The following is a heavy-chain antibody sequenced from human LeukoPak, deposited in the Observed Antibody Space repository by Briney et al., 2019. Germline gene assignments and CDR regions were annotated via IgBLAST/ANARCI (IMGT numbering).Heavy chain of an antibody. CDR1: GFTFSSYA. Sequence: GGSLRLSCAASGFTFSSYAMSWVRQAPGKGLEWVSAISGSGGSTYYADSVKGRFTISRDNSKNTLYLQMNSLRAEDTAVYYCANPGNDYVWGSYRSDYWGQGTLVTVSS. CDR2: ISGSGGST. CDR3: ANPGNDYVWGSYRSDY. V-gene: IGHV3-23*01. D-gene: IGHD3-16*02. J-gene: IGHJ4*02.